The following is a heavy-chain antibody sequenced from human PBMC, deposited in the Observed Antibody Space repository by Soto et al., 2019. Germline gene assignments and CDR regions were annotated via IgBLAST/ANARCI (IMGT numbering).Heavy chain of an antibody. CDR2: VNHNGRN. J-gene: IGHJ3*01. D-gene: IGHD6-19*01. CDR1: GGSFIGYF. CDR3: ARGGSSDWQVAFDF. V-gene: IGHV4-34*01. Sequence: KPSETLSLTCGVYGGSFIGYFWNWIRQTPGKGLEWIGKVNHNGRNNYNPSLKSRVTISLDMSKNQISLKLTSVTAADTAVYYCARGGSSDWQVAFDFWGQGTMVTVSS.